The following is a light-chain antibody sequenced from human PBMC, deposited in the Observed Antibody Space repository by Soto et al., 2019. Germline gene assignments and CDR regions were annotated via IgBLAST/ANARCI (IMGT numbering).Light chain of an antibody. CDR3: QQYNNGPTYT. Sequence: EIVMTQSPATLSVSPGERATLSCRASQSISSSLAWYQQKPGQAPRLLIYGASTRATVIPARFSGSGSGTEFTLTISSLQSEDFAVYYCQQYNNGPTYTFVQGTKLEIK. CDR2: GAS. J-gene: IGKJ2*01. V-gene: IGKV3-15*01. CDR1: QSISSS.